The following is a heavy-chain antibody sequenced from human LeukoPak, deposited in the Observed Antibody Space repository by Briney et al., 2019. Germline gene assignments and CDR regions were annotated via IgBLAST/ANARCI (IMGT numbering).Heavy chain of an antibody. D-gene: IGHD3-10*01. CDR3: ASQWFGESDYYYGMDV. CDR1: GGTFSSYA. CDR2: IIPIFGTA. V-gene: IGHV1-69*05. J-gene: IGHJ6*02. Sequence: SVKVSCKASGGTFSSYAISWVRQAPGQGLEWMGRIIPIFGTANYAQKFQDRVTITRDRSMSTAYMELSSLRSEDTAMYYCASQWFGESDYYYGMDVWGQGTTVTVSS.